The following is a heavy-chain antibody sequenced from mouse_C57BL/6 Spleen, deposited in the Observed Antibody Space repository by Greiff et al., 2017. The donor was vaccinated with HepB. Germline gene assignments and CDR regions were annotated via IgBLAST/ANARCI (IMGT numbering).Heavy chain of an antibody. D-gene: IGHD1-1*01. Sequence: QVQLQQSGPELVKPGASVKISCKASGYAFSSSWMNWVKQRPGKGLEWIGRIYPGDGDTNYNGKFKGKATLTVDKSSSTAYMQLSSLTSEDSAVYFCARWDYGSSYDWYFDVWGTGTTVTVSS. CDR1: GYAFSSSW. V-gene: IGHV1-82*01. CDR2: IYPGDGDT. CDR3: ARWDYGSSYDWYFDV. J-gene: IGHJ1*03.